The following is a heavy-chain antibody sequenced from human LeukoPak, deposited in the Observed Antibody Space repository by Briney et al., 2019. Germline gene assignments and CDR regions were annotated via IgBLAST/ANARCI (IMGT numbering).Heavy chain of an antibody. J-gene: IGHJ6*02. D-gene: IGHD1-26*01. CDR2: ISSSSSTI. CDR1: GFTLSSYA. CDR3: ARDVGAMATDGMDV. Sequence: GGSLRLSCAASGFTLSSYAMSWVRQAPGKGLEWVSYISSSSSTIYYADSVKGRFTISRDNAKNSLYLQMNSLRDEDTAVYYCARDVGAMATDGMDVWGQGTTVTVSS. V-gene: IGHV3-48*02.